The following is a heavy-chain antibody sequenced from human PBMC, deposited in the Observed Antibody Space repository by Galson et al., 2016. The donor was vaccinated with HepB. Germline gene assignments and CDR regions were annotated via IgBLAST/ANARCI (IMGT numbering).Heavy chain of an antibody. CDR1: GFTFSRYG. Sequence: SLRLSCAASGFTFSRYGMYWVRQAPGKGLEWVAAIHTDGSKTYYGDSAKGRFTISRDNSRNTVYLQLDSLRAEDTAIYYRARNNWICGEPRCSAQNYWGQGTPVIVSS. CDR3: ARNNWICGEPRCSAQNY. D-gene: IGHD1-26*01. V-gene: IGHV3-33*07. CDR2: IHTDGSKT. J-gene: IGHJ4*02.